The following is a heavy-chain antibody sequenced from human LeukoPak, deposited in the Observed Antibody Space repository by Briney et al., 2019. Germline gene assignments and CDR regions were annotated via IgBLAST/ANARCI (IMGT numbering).Heavy chain of an antibody. V-gene: IGHV1-2*06. D-gene: IGHD3-10*01. CDR1: GQSLTGYF. CDR3: ARLGLHGSGTYYFFDY. CDR2: IDPNTGDT. J-gene: IGHJ4*02. Sequence: ASVKVSCKASGQSLTGYFIHWVRLAPGQGLEWVGRIDPNTGDTIYAQNFQGRVTVTSATSISTAYMELSRLTSVDTAVYFCARLGLHGSGTYYFFDYWGQGTLVTVSS.